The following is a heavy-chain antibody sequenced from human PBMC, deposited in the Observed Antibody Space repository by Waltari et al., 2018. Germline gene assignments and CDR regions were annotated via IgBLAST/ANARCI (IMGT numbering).Heavy chain of an antibody. V-gene: IGHV4-34*01. D-gene: IGHD6-6*01. Sequence: QVQLQQWGAGLLKPSETLSLTFAVYGGSFSGYYWSWIRQPPGKGLEWIGEINHSGSTNYNPSLKSRVTISVDTSKNQFSLKLSSVTAADTAVYYCARGGWGSSSPLDYWGQGTLVTVSS. CDR2: INHSGST. CDR1: GGSFSGYY. J-gene: IGHJ4*02. CDR3: ARGGWGSSSPLDY.